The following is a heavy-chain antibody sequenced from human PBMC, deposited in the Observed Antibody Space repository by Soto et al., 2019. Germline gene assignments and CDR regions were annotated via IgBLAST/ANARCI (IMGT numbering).Heavy chain of an antibody. V-gene: IGHV3-33*01. D-gene: IGHD6-19*01. J-gene: IGHJ4*02. CDR2: IWYDGSNK. Sequence: SLRLCCAASGFTFSSYGMPWVRQAPGKGLEWVAVIWYDGSNKYYADSVKGRFTISRDNSKNTLYLQMNSLRAEETAVYYCARDHSSGWYDVTYYFDYWGQGTLVTVSS. CDR3: ARDHSSGWYDVTYYFDY. CDR1: GFTFSSYG.